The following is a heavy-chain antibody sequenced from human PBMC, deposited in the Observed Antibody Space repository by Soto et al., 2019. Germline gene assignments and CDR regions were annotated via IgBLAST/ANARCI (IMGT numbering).Heavy chain of an antibody. V-gene: IGHV3-30*18. J-gene: IGHJ5*02. Sequence: SLRLSCAASGFTFSSYGMHWVRQAPGKGLEWVAVISYDGSNKYYADSVKGRFTISRDNSKNTLYLQMNSLRAEDTAVYYCAKARAWIQLWLPWFDPWGQGTLVTVSS. D-gene: IGHD5-18*01. CDR1: GFTFSSYG. CDR3: AKARAWIQLWLPWFDP. CDR2: ISYDGSNK.